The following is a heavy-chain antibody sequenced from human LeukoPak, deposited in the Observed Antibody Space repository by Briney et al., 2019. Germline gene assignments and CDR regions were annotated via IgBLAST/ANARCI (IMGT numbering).Heavy chain of an antibody. J-gene: IGHJ3*02. CDR1: GFTFSDYW. CDR2: IKQDGSEK. V-gene: IGHV3-7*01. Sequence: GGSLRLSCAASGFTFSDYWMTWVRQAPGKGLEWVANIKQDGSEKYYVDSVKGRFTISRDNAKNSLYLQMNSLRAEDTAVYYCARGDGYNDDAFDIWGQGTMVTVSS. D-gene: IGHD5-24*01. CDR3: ARGDGYNDDAFDI.